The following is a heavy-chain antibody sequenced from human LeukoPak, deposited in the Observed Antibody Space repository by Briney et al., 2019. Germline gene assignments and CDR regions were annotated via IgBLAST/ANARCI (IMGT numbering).Heavy chain of an antibody. CDR1: GGSISSSSYY. CDR3: ARLHSSITMIGGGY. V-gene: IGHV4-39*01. Sequence: PSETLSLTCTVSGGSISSSSYYWGWIRQPPGKGLEWIGSIYYSGSTYYNPSLKSRVTISVDASKNQFSLKLSSVTAADTAVYYCARLHSSITMIGGGYWGQGTLVTVSP. CDR2: IYYSGST. D-gene: IGHD3-22*01. J-gene: IGHJ4*02.